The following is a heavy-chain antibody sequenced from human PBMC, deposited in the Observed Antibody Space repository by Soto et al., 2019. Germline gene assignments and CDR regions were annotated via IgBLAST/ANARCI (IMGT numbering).Heavy chain of an antibody. J-gene: IGHJ5*02. CDR2: IYYSGNT. D-gene: IGHD3-16*01. Sequence: SETLSLTCTVSGASVSISRYWWGWIRQAPGKGLEWIGSIYYSGNTYYNPSLKSRVTISVDTSKNQFSLKLNSVTAADTAVYYCATTRTMITPWGQGTLVTVPQ. V-gene: IGHV4-39*01. CDR3: ATTRTMITP. CDR1: GASVSISRYW.